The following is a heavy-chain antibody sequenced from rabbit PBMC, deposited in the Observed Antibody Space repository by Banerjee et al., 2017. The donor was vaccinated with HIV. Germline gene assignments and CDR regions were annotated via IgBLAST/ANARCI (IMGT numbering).Heavy chain of an antibody. D-gene: IGHD4-1*01. V-gene: IGHV1S40*01. Sequence: QSLEESGGGLVQTGGSLKLSCKASGFTLSSYYMNWVHQAPGKGLEWIACINAVTGKAVYASWAKGRYTFSKTSSTTVTLEMTSLTAADTATYFCARDLAGVIGWNFYLWGPGTLVTVS. CDR3: ARDLAGVIGWNFYL. CDR1: GFTLSSYY. CDR2: INAVTGKA. J-gene: IGHJ4*01.